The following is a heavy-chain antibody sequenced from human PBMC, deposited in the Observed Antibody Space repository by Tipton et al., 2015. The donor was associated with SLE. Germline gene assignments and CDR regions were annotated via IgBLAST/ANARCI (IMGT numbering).Heavy chain of an antibody. CDR2: IYPGDSDT. CDR3: ARQYYDFWSGYPYWYFDL. V-gene: IGHV5-51*01. D-gene: IGHD3-3*01. J-gene: IGHJ2*01. Sequence: QSGAEVKKPGESLKISCKGSGYSFTSYWIGWVRQMPGKGLEWMGIIYPGDSDTRYSPSFQGQVTISADKSISTAYLQWSSLKASDTAMYYCARQYYDFWSGYPYWYFDLWGRGTLVTVSS. CDR1: GYSFTSYW.